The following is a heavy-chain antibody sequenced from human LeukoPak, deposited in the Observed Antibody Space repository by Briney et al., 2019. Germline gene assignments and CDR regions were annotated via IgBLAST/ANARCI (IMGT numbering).Heavy chain of an antibody. V-gene: IGHV1-2*04. Sequence: VSVKVSCKASGYSFTDYYMHWVRQAPGQGLECMRRINHNSRGRNYALKFQVWVTLTCHKSISTAYMELSRLRSDDTDVYYCARDPLYYYDSSAYYPFDYWGQGTLVTVSS. CDR1: GYSFTDYY. CDR2: INHNSRGR. D-gene: IGHD3-22*01. J-gene: IGHJ4*02. CDR3: ARDPLYYYDSSAYYPFDY.